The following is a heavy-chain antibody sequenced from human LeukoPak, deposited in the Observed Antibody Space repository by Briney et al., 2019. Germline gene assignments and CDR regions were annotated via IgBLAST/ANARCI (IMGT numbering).Heavy chain of an antibody. CDR1: GFTFSNYP. D-gene: IGHD2-2*01. J-gene: IGHJ4*02. CDR3: ARDFRDVVVPAANFDY. CDR2: IKEDGSEK. Sequence: GGSLKLSCAASGFTFSNYPMTWVRQAPGKGLEWVASIKEDGSEKYYVDSVKGRFTISRDNAKNSLYLQMNSLRAEDTAVYYCARDFRDVVVPAANFDYWGQGTLVTVSS. V-gene: IGHV3-7*01.